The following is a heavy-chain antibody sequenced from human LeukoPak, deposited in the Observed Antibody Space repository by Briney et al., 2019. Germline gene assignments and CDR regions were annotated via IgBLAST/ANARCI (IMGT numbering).Heavy chain of an antibody. CDR3: AKDLTSGYSSGLIDY. CDR2: IRSKANSYAT. CDR1: GFTFSGSA. V-gene: IGHV3-73*01. D-gene: IGHD6-19*01. J-gene: IGHJ4*02. Sequence: GGSLRLSCAASGFTFSGSAMHWVRQASGKGLEWVGRIRSKANSYATAYAASVKGRFTISRDNSKNTLYLQMNSLRAEDTAVYYCAKDLTSGYSSGLIDYWGQGTLVTVSS.